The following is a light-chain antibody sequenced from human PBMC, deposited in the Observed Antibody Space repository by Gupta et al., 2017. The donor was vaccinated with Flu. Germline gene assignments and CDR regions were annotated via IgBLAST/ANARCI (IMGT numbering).Light chain of an antibody. V-gene: IGKV4-1*01. Sequence: DIVMTQSPDSLAVSLGERATFNCKSSQSLLYTSNNKNYLAWYQQKPGQPPNLVIYWASTRESGVPDRFSGSGSGTDFTLTISSLQAEDVATYYCQQYFAPPLTFGQGTRVEIK. CDR1: QSLLYTSNNKNY. CDR2: WAS. J-gene: IGKJ1*01. CDR3: QQYFAPPLT.